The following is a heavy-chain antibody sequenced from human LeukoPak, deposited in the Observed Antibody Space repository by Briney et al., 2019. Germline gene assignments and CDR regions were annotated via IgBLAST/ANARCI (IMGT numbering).Heavy chain of an antibody. CDR1: GDTLSNNSAA. Sequence: SQTLSLTCALSGDTLSNNSAAGNWIRQSRSRGLEWLGRTYYRSKWFNDFSLSVKSRITINTDTSKNQFSLQLNSVTPEATAVYSCAKNYGDSNWFDPWGQGTLVTVSS. J-gene: IGHJ5*02. CDR2: TYYRSKWFN. CDR3: AKNYGDSNWFDP. D-gene: IGHD4-17*01. V-gene: IGHV6-1*01.